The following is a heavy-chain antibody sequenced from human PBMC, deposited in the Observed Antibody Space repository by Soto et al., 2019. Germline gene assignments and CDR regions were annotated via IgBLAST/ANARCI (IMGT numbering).Heavy chain of an antibody. CDR3: ARGSRDSGWFY. Sequence: ASVKVSCKASGYTFTSYAMHWVRQAPGQRLEWMGWTNAGNGNTKYSQKFQGRVTITRDTSASTAYMELSSLRSEDTAVYYCARGSRDSGWFYWGQGTLVTVSS. V-gene: IGHV1-3*01. CDR1: GYTFTSYA. J-gene: IGHJ4*02. D-gene: IGHD6-19*01. CDR2: TNAGNGNT.